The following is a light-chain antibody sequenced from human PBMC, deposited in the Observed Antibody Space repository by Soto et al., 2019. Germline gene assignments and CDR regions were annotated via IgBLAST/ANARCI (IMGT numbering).Light chain of an antibody. CDR1: STDVGGYNY. V-gene: IGLV2-14*01. Sequence: QSVLIQPASVSGSPGQSITISCTGTSTDVGGYNYVSWYQHHPGKGPKLMIYEVSNRPSGVSNRFSGSKSGNTASLTISGLQAEDEADYYCSSYTSSSTYVFGTGTKVTVL. CDR3: SSYTSSSTYV. CDR2: EVS. J-gene: IGLJ1*01.